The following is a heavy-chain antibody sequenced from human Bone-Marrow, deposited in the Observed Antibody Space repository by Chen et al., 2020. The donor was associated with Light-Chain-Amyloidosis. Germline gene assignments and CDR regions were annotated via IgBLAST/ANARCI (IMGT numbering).Heavy chain of an antibody. J-gene: IGHJ4*02. D-gene: IGHD2-21*01. V-gene: IGHV1-2*02. CDR2: INPTSGYT. Sequence: RLVQAGAGVRKPGASVKLACRPAEYTFTCGSMHWLRQAPGEGLEWMGWINPTSGYTNYAQKFQGRVTLTSDTSIKTASMDLRRLTRDDTAVYYCARELGFQIDGIAGFWGQGTLVTVSS. CDR1: EYTFTCGS. CDR3: ARELGFQIDGIAGF.